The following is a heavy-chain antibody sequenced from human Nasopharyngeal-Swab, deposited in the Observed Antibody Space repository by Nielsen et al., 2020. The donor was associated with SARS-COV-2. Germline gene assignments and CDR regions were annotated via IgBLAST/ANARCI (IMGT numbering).Heavy chain of an antibody. CDR2: TSSDVTNK. J-gene: IGHJ4*02. CDR1: GFTFSTYT. Sequence: GESLKISCAASGFTFSTYTMHWVRQAPGKGLEWVAVTSSDVTNKFYADSVRGRFTISRDDSKNTLYLQMNSLRAEDTAVYYCARPSSGSYQSYFDYWGQGTLVTVSS. CDR3: ARPSSGSYQSYFDY. D-gene: IGHD1-26*01. V-gene: IGHV3-30*04.